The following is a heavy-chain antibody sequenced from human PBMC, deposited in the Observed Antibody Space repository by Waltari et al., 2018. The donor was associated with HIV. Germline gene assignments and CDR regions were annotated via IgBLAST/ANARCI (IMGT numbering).Heavy chain of an antibody. D-gene: IGHD3-3*01. CDR1: GYTFIHTD. V-gene: IGHV1-8*01. J-gene: IGHJ3*02. Sequence: QVQLVQSGAEVKKPGASVKVSCKASGYTFIHTDINGVRQATGQGRVWMGWMCRNSGNAGYAPNFQGRVTMTRNTATTTAYMELTDLRSADTAVYFGARGRGRYDFWSGYSSPGDAFDIWGQGTVVIVSS. CDR2: MCRNSGNA. CDR3: ARGRGRYDFWSGYSSPGDAFDI.